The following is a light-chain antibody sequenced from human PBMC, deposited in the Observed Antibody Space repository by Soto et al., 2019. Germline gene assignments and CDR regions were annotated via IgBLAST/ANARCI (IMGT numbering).Light chain of an antibody. Sequence: QLVLTQPASVSGSPGQSIAISCSGTSSDIGGYNSVSWYQQHPGKAPKLMIYDVSNRPSGVSDRFSGSKSGNTASLTISGLQAEDEADYYCSSYTISTIPVLFGGGTKLTVL. CDR2: DVS. CDR3: SSYTISTIPVL. CDR1: SSDIGGYNS. V-gene: IGLV2-14*03. J-gene: IGLJ2*01.